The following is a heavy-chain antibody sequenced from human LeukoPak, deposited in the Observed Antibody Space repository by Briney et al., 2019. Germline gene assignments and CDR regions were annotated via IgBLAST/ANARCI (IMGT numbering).Heavy chain of an antibody. CDR2: IKTDGSEK. CDR1: GGSFSGYY. CDR3: LRYCSGGVCPGWFDP. D-gene: IGHD2-8*02. V-gene: IGHV3-7*01. J-gene: IGHJ5*02. Sequence: ETLSLTCAVYGGSFSGYYWSWIRQPPGKGLEWVANIKTDGSEKYYVDSVKGRFTISRDNANNSLYLQMNSLRAEDTAVYYCLRYCSGGVCPGWFDPWGQGTLVTVSS.